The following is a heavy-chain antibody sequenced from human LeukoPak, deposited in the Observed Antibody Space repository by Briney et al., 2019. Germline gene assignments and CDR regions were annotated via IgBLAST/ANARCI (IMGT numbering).Heavy chain of an antibody. D-gene: IGHD3-22*01. CDR3: ARPYYDSSGYLDAFDI. Sequence: SETLSLTCTVSGGSISSSSYYWGWIRQPPGQGLEWIGYIYYSGSTNYSPSLKSRVTISVDTSKNQFSLKLSSVTAADTAVYYCARPYYDSSGYLDAFDIWGQGTMVTVSS. J-gene: IGHJ3*02. V-gene: IGHV4-61*05. CDR1: GGSISSSSYY. CDR2: IYYSGST.